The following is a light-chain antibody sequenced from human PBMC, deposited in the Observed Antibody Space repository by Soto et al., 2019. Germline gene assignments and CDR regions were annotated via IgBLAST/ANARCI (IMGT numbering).Light chain of an antibody. CDR3: QQYNNWPRT. V-gene: IGKV3-15*01. J-gene: IGKJ1*01. CDR2: GAT. Sequence: EVVMTQSPATLSLSPWESATLSCMASQSINRDLAWYVQKPGQAPRRVIYGATTRATGIPARFSGSGSGTEFTLTISSLQSEDFAVYYCQQYNNWPRTFGQGTKVDIK. CDR1: QSINRD.